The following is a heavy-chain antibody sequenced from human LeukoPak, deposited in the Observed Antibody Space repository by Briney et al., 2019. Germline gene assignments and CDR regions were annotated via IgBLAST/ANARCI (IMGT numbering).Heavy chain of an antibody. CDR1: GDSIRTNF. CDR3: ARKEGTH. J-gene: IGHJ4*02. CDR2: LYYSGDT. D-gene: IGHD1-1*01. V-gene: IGHV4-59*01. Sequence: PSETLSLTCTVSGDSIRTNFWSWVRQPPGKGLEWIGYLYYSGDTNYNPSLKGRVTMSMDASKNQLSLRLNSVTPADTAVYYCARKEGTHWGQGTLVTVSS.